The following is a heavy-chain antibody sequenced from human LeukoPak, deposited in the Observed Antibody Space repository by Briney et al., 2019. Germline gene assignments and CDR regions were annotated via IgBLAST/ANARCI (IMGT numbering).Heavy chain of an antibody. CDR3: ARLSRSNYEWFDL. Sequence: PSETLSLTCTVSGGSLNSETYYWGWIRQPPGKGLEWIGYIYSSGRTNYNSLVKSRVAISVDTSKNQFSLRLTSVTTADTAVYYCARLSRSNYEWFDLWGQGILVTVSS. J-gene: IGHJ5*02. CDR1: GGSLNSETYY. CDR2: IYSSGRT. D-gene: IGHD1-7*01. V-gene: IGHV4-61*01.